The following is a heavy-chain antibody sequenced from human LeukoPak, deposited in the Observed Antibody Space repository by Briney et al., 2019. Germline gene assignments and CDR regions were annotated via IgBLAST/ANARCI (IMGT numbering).Heavy chain of an antibody. D-gene: IGHD5-12*01. J-gene: IGHJ4*02. V-gene: IGHV4-59*08. Sequence: RPSGTLSLTCTVSGGSISSYYWSWIRQPPGKGLEWIGYIYYRGSTNYNPSLKSRVTISVDMSKNQFSLKLSSVTAADTAVYYCARRGYSGYYFDYWGQGTLVTVSS. CDR2: IYYRGST. CDR3: ARRGYSGYYFDY. CDR1: GGSISSYY.